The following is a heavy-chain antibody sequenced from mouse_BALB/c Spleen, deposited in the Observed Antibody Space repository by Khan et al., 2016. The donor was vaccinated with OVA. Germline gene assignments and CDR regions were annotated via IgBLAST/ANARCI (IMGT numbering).Heavy chain of an antibody. J-gene: IGHJ3*01. V-gene: IGHV1-77*01. Sequence: QVQLQQSGAELARPGASVKLSCKASGYTFTDYYINWVKQRTGQGLEWIGEISPGSGDTYYNERFKGKATLTADKSSSTAYMQLSSLTSEASAVYGCARRNYFGDTFAYWGQGTLVTVSA. CDR1: GYTFTDYY. D-gene: IGHD1-2*01. CDR2: ISPGSGDT. CDR3: ARRNYFGDTFAY.